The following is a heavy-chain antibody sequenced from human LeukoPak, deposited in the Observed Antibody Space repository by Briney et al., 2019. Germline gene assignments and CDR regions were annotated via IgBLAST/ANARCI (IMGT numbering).Heavy chain of an antibody. J-gene: IGHJ2*01. Sequence: SVKVSCKASGGTFRSYAISWVRQAPGQGLEWMGGIIPIFGTANYAQKFQGRVTMTEDTSTDTAYMELSSLRFEDTAVYFCAKGPPGSDNDWYFDLWGRGALVTVSS. CDR2: IIPIFGTA. CDR3: AKGPPGSDNDWYFDL. D-gene: IGHD6-19*01. V-gene: IGHV1-69*06. CDR1: GGTFRSYA.